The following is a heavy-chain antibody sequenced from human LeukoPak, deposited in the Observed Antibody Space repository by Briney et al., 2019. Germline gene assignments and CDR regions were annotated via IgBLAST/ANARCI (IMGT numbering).Heavy chain of an antibody. J-gene: IGHJ4*02. Sequence: SETLSLTCTVSGCSISSYYWSWIRQPPGKGLEWIGYIYYSGSTNYNPSLKSRVTISVDTSKNQFSLKLSSVTAADTAVYYCASSYDFWSGYYSFDYWGQGTLVTVSS. CDR3: ASSYDFWSGYYSFDY. D-gene: IGHD3-3*01. V-gene: IGHV4-59*01. CDR1: GCSISSYY. CDR2: IYYSGST.